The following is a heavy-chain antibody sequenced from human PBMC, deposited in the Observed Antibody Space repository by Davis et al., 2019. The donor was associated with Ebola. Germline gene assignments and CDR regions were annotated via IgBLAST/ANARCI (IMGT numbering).Heavy chain of an antibody. CDR2: IYYSGSI. D-gene: IGHD3-22*01. J-gene: IGHJ3*02. CDR1: GGSISSGGYY. V-gene: IGHV4-31*03. CDR3: ARHAGGYYDSSGYYSNAFDI. Sequence: PSETLSLTCTVSGGSISSGGYYWSWIRKPPGKGLEWIGYIYYSGSIYYNPSLKSRVNISVDTSKNQFSLKLSSVTAADTAVYYCARHAGGYYDSSGYYSNAFDIWGQGTMVTVSS.